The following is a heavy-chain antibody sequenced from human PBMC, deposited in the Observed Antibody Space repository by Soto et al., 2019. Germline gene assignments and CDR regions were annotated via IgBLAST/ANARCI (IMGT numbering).Heavy chain of an antibody. CDR1: GYTFTNYA. CDR3: SRDSPPVDY. J-gene: IGHJ4*02. CDR2: ISAYKGNT. Sequence: QVQLVQSGAEVKKTGASVKVSCKASGYTFTNYAISGVRQAPGQGLEWMGWISAYKGNTNYAQKLRGRATMTTVTSTSTAYMELRSLRSDDTAVYYCSRDSPPVDYWGQGTLVNVSS. V-gene: IGHV1-18*01.